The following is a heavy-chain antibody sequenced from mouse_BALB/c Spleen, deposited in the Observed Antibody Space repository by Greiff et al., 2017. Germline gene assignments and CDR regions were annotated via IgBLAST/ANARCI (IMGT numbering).Heavy chain of an antibody. CDR1: GFTFSSYA. D-gene: IGHD6-1*01. V-gene: IGHV5-9-4*01. Sequence: VQLKESGGGLVKPGGSLKLSCAASGFTFSSYAMSWVRQSPEKRLEWVAEISSGGSYTYYPDTVTGRFTISRDNAKNTLYLEMSSLRSEDTAMYYCARGPASLDYWGQGTTLTVSS. CDR2: ISSGGSYT. CDR3: ARGPASLDY. J-gene: IGHJ2*01.